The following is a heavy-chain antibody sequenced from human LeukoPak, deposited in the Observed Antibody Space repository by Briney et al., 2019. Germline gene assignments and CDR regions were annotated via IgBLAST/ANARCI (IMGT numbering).Heavy chain of an antibody. CDR1: NGSFSGYY. CDR2: IYYSGSA. CDR3: ARQAWGYSYGYGKKYYYYMDV. D-gene: IGHD5-18*01. V-gene: IGHV4-34*01. J-gene: IGHJ6*03. Sequence: SETLSLTCAVYNGSFSGYYWGWIRQPPGKGLEWIGSIYYSGSAYYNPSLKSRVTISVDTSKNQFSLKLSSVTAADTAVYYCARQAWGYSYGYGKKYYYYMDVWGKGTTVTISS.